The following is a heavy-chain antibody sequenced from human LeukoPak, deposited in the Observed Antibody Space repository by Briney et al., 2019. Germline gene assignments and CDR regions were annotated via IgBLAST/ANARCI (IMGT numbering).Heavy chain of an antibody. V-gene: IGHV4-34*01. Sequence: SETLSLTCTVSGGSISTYYWSWLRQPPGKGLEWIGEINHSGSTNYNPSLKSRVTISVDTSKNQFSLKLSSVTAADTAVYYCARGPKLQKIVVVIPAKNYYFDYWGQGTLVTVSS. CDR2: INHSGST. CDR3: ARGPKLQKIVVVIPAKNYYFDY. D-gene: IGHD3-22*01. J-gene: IGHJ4*02. CDR1: GGSISTYY.